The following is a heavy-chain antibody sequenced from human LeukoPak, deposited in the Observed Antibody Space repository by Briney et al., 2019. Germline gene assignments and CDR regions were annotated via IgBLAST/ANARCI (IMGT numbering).Heavy chain of an antibody. CDR3: AKLHKRAYSSSWYPDAFDI. CDR2: ISGSGGST. D-gene: IGHD6-13*01. Sequence: GGSLRLSCAASGFTFSSYAMSWVRQVPGKGLEWVSAISGSGGSTYYADSVKGRFTISRDNSKNTLYLQMNSLRAEDTAVYYCAKLHKRAYSSSWYPDAFDIWGQGTMVTVSS. CDR1: GFTFSSYA. J-gene: IGHJ3*02. V-gene: IGHV3-23*01.